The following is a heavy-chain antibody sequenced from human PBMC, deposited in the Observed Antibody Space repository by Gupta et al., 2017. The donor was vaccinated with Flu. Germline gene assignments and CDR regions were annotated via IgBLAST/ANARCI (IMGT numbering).Heavy chain of an antibody. CDR3: ATLTNWDFPDY. J-gene: IGHJ4*02. CDR1: GDSLSTGTYY. V-gene: IGHV4-61*02. Sequence: QVQLQESGPGLVKPSQTLSLTCTVSGDSLSTGTYYWSWIRQPAGKGLEWIGRIYTGGIPNYNPSLQNRVTISVDTSKNQFSLELASLTAADTAVYYCATLTNWDFPDYWGQGSLVTVSS. CDR2: IYTGGIP. D-gene: IGHD1-7*01.